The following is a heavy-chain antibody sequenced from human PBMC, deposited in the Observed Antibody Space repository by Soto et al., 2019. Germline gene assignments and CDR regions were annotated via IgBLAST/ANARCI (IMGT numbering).Heavy chain of an antibody. CDR3: ARASIAVAGNLDTEYFQY. Sequence: ASVKVSCKASGYTFTSYAMHWVRQAPGQRLEWMGWINAANGNTKYSQKFQGRVTITRDTFASTAYMELSSLRLEDTAVYYCARASIAVAGNLDTEYFQYWGQGTLVTVSS. CDR1: GYTFTSYA. J-gene: IGHJ1*01. V-gene: IGHV1-3*01. D-gene: IGHD6-19*01. CDR2: INAANGNT.